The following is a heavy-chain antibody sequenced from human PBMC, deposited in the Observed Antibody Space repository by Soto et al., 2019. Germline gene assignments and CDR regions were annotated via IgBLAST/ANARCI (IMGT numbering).Heavy chain of an antibody. V-gene: IGHV5-51*01. J-gene: IGHJ5*02. Sequence: GESLKISCEASGYSFTTYWIAWVRQMSGKGLELMGVIYPGDSDTRYSPSFQGQVTISADKSISTAYLQWSSLKASDTAMYYCVRSGSSSRHFNLWGQGPLVTGSS. CDR2: IYPGDSDT. D-gene: IGHD1-26*01. CDR1: GYSFTTYW. CDR3: VRSGSSSRHFNL.